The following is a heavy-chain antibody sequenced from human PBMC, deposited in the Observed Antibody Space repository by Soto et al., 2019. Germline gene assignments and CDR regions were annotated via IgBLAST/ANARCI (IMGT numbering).Heavy chain of an antibody. CDR1: GYTFTSYG. D-gene: IGHD2-8*01. V-gene: IGHV1-18*01. CDR3: ARMGCTNGVCYVLYFDY. CDR2: IIAYNGNT. Sequence: GASVKVSCRASGYTFTSYGISWVRQAPGQGLEWMGWIIAYNGNTNYAQKLQGRFTMTTDTSTSTAYMELRSLRSDDTAVYYCARMGCTNGVCYVLYFDYWGQGTLVTSPQ. J-gene: IGHJ4*02.